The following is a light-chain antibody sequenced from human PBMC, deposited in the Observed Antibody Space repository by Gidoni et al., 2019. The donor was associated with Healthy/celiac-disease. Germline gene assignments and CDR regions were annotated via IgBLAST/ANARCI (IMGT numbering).Light chain of an antibody. Sequence: DNQMTQSPSSLSASVGDRVTITCRASQSIRSYLNWYQQKPGKAPKLLIYAASSLQSGVPSRFSGSGSGTDFTLTISSLQPEDFATYYCQQSYSTPFTFXPXTKVDIK. V-gene: IGKV1-39*01. CDR3: QQSYSTPFT. CDR1: QSIRSY. J-gene: IGKJ3*01. CDR2: AAS.